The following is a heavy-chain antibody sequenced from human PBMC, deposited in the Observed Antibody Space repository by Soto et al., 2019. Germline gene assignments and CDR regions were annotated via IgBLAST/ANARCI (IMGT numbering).Heavy chain of an antibody. CDR2: ISGSGSDT. CDR1: EFPLSPYS. D-gene: IGHD4-17*01. Sequence: GRLIISWSTSEFPLSPYSISWVLQDPGKGLEWVSAISGSGSDTYHAESVKGRFTISRDNSISMLYLQMNSLRTEDTAVYYCAHPRGYGVFDAYDFWGPGSMVTV. V-gene: IGHV3-23*01. J-gene: IGHJ3*01. CDR3: AHPRGYGVFDAYDF.